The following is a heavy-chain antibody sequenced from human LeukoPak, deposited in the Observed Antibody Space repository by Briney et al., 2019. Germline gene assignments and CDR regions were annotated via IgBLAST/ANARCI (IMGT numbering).Heavy chain of an antibody. Sequence: ASVKVSCKASGYTFTSYGISWVRQAPGQGLEWMGWISAYNGNTIYAQKLQGRVTMTTDTSTSTAYMELRSLRSDDTAVYYCARGHSSGWYGGGFDPWGQGTLVTVSS. D-gene: IGHD6-19*01. CDR1: GYTFTSYG. J-gene: IGHJ5*02. CDR3: ARGHSSGWYGGGFDP. V-gene: IGHV1-18*01. CDR2: ISAYNGNT.